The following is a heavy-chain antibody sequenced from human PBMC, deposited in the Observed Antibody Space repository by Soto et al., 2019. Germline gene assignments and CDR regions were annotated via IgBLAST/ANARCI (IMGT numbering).Heavy chain of an antibody. CDR1: GYTFTNYD. CDR3: GRLYYYGSGRWSH. CDR2: LNPNNGHT. V-gene: IGHV1-8*01. J-gene: IGHJ1*01. D-gene: IGHD3-10*01. Sequence: QVQLVQSGAEVKKPGASVKVSCKASGYTFTNYDINWVRQATGQGLEWMGWLNPNNGHTGYAQRFQGRVTMTRDTSISTAYMELTSLTAEDTAVYYCGRLYYYGSGRWSHWGQGTLITVSS.